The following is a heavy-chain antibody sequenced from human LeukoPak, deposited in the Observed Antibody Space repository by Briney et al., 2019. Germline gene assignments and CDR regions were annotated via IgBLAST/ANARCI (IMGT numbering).Heavy chain of an antibody. D-gene: IGHD3-9*01. CDR3: AGFRIRYFEAAFDP. V-gene: IGHV1-18*01. CDR1: GYTFTSYG. CDR2: ISAYNGNT. Sequence: ASVKVSCKASGYTFTSYGISWVRQAPGQGLEWMGWISAYNGNTNYAQNLQGRVTMTTDTSTSTAYMELRSLRSDDTAVYYCAGFRIRYFEAAFDPWGQGTLVTVSS. J-gene: IGHJ5*02.